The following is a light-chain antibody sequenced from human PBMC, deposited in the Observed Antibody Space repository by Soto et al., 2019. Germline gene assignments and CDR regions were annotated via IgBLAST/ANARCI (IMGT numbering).Light chain of an antibody. CDR3: QQLDDYPRT. J-gene: IGKJ3*01. CDR1: QGISSF. Sequence: IQLTQSPSSLSASVGDRVTITCRASQGISSFLAWYQQKPGKAPKLLIYAASTLQSGVPSRFSGSGSGTDFTLTISSLHPEDFATYFCQQLDDYPRTFGPGTKVDIK. CDR2: AAS. V-gene: IGKV1-9*01.